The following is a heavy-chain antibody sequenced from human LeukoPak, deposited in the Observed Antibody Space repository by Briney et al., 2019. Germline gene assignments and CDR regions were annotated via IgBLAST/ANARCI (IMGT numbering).Heavy chain of an antibody. CDR2: FDPEDGET. J-gene: IGHJ6*02. D-gene: IGHD3-22*01. CDR1: GYTFTGYY. V-gene: IGHV1-24*01. CDR3: ATDPRGYSSGRKTYYSYGMDV. Sequence: ASVKVSCKASGYTFTGYYMHWVRQAPGQGLEWMGRFDPEDGETIYAQKFQGRVTMTEDISTDTAYMELRSLRSEDTAVYYCATDPRGYSSGRKTYYSYGMDVWGQGTTVTVSS.